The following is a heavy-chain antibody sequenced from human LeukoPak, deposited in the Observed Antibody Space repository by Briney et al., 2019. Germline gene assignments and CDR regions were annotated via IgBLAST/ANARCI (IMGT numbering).Heavy chain of an antibody. J-gene: IGHJ4*02. CDR3: ARAGYYDSSGYYSYYFDY. CDR2: ISAYNGNT. D-gene: IGHD3-22*01. CDR1: GYTFTSYG. V-gene: IGHV1-18*01. Sequence: ASVKVSCKASGYTFTSYGISWVRQAPGQGLEWMGWISAYNGNTNYAQKLQVKVTMTTDTSTSTDYMELRSLRSDDTAVYYCARAGYYDSSGYYSYYFDYWGQGTLVTVSS.